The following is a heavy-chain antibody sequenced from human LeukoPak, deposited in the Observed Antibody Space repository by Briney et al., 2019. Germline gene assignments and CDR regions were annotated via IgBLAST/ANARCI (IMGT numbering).Heavy chain of an antibody. J-gene: IGHJ4*02. D-gene: IGHD3-22*01. V-gene: IGHV3-13*01. Sequence: GGSLRLSCAASGFTFSSYDMHWVRQATGKGLEWVSAIGTAGDTYYPGSVKGRFTISRENAENSLYLQTNSLRAEDTAVYYCARDMDSSGSFDYWGQGTLVTVSS. CDR1: GFTFSSYD. CDR3: ARDMDSSGSFDY. CDR2: IGTAGDT.